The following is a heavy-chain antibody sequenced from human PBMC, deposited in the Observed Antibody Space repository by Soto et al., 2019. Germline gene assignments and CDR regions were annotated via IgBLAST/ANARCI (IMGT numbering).Heavy chain of an antibody. CDR1: GGSFRGYY. CDR3: ARGAVVISYYSGMDV. Sequence: QVQLQQWGAGLLKPSETLSLTCAVYGGSFRGYYWSWIRQPPGKGLGGIGEINHSGSTNYNPSLMRRVTIAVDTSKNQFSLKVSSVTAADTAVYYCARGAVVISYYSGMDVWGQGTTVTVSS. J-gene: IGHJ6*02. V-gene: IGHV4-34*01. D-gene: IGHD2-21*01. CDR2: INHSGST.